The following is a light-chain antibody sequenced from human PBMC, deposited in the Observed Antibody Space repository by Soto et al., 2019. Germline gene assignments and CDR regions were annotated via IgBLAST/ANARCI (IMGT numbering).Light chain of an antibody. CDR2: EAS. Sequence: DIQMTQSPSTLSASVGDRVTITCRASQSVSGWLAWYQQKPGKAPKLLIYEASRLEGGVPSRFSGSGSGTQFTLTISSLQPDDFATYYCQQYNSYSQTFGQGTKVEIK. CDR3: QQYNSYSQT. V-gene: IGKV1-5*01. J-gene: IGKJ1*01. CDR1: QSVSGW.